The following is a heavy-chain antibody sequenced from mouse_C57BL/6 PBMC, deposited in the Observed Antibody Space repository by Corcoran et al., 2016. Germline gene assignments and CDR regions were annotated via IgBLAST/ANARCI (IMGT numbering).Heavy chain of an antibody. V-gene: IGHV9-3*01. CDR3: ATSSGLFAY. D-gene: IGHD3-2*02. Sequence: QIQLVQSGPELKKPGETVKISCKASGYTFTTYGMSWVKQAPGKGLKWMGWINTYSGVPTYADDFKGRFAFSLETSANTAYLQVNNLKNEDTATYFCATSSGLFAYWGQGTLVTVSA. CDR2: INTYSGVP. CDR1: GYTFTTYG. J-gene: IGHJ3*01.